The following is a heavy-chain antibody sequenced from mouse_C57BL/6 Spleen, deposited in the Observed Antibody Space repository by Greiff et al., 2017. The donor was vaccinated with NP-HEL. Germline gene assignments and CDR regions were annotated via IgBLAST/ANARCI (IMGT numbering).Heavy chain of an antibody. CDR3: ARWLLGYFDV. CDR2: IYPGSGST. V-gene: IGHV1-55*01. CDR1: GYTFTSYW. J-gene: IGHJ1*03. D-gene: IGHD2-3*01. Sequence: QLQQPGAELVKPGALVKMSCKASGYTFTSYWITWVKQRPGQGLEWIGDIYPGSGSTNYNEKFKSKATLTVDTSSSTAYMQLSSLTSEDSAVYYCARWLLGYFDVWGTGTTVTVSS.